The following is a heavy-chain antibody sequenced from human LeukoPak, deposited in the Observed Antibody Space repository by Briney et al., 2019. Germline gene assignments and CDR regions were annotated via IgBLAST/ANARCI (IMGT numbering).Heavy chain of an antibody. CDR2: ISYDGSNK. V-gene: IGHV3-30*18. CDR3: AKELPPRSYIDY. J-gene: IGHJ4*02. D-gene: IGHD2-15*01. CDR1: GFTFSSYG. Sequence: GRSLRLSCAASGFTFSSYGTHWVRQAPGKGLEWVAVISYDGSNKYYADSVKGRFTISRDNSKNTLYLQMNSLRAEDTAVYYCAKELPPRSYIDYWGQGTLVTVSS.